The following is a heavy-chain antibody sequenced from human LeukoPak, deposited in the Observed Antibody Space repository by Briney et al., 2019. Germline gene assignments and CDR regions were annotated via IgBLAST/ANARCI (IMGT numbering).Heavy chain of an antibody. J-gene: IGHJ4*02. CDR2: ISGSGDST. Sequence: GESLKISCKGSGYSFTTYAMGWVRQAPGKGLEWVSAISGSGDSTFYADSVKGRFTISRDNSKNTVYLQMNSLRADDTAVFFCTKGSTAGYYFDYWGQGTLVTLSS. D-gene: IGHD6-13*01. V-gene: IGHV3-23*01. CDR3: TKGSTAGYYFDY. CDR1: GYSFTTYA.